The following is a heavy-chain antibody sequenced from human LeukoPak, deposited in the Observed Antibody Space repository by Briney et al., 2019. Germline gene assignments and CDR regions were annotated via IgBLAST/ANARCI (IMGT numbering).Heavy chain of an antibody. V-gene: IGHV1-2*02. CDR1: GYTFTGYY. D-gene: IGHD3-10*01. Sequence: ASVKVSCKASGYTFTGYYMHWVRLAPGQGLEWMGWINPNSGGTNYAQKFQGRVTMTRDTSISTAYMELSRLRSDDTAVYYCARAMVRGVIIPHYWGQGTLVTVSS. J-gene: IGHJ4*02. CDR2: INPNSGGT. CDR3: ARAMVRGVIIPHY.